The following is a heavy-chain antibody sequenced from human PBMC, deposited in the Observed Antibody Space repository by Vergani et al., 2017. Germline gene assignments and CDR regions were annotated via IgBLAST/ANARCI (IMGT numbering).Heavy chain of an antibody. CDR2: IYKSGSS. D-gene: IGHD6-19*01. CDR1: GGSISDYY. V-gene: IGHV4-4*08. CDR3: ARDRGYITGWYSAFDI. J-gene: IGHJ3*02. Sequence: QVQLQESGPGLVKSSETLSLTRTVPGGSISDYYWNWLRQRPGERLEWIGYIYKSGSSTYNPSLKGRVTISANTSKNQFSLKLTSVTAADTARYYCARDRGYITGWYSAFDIWGQGTMVTVSS.